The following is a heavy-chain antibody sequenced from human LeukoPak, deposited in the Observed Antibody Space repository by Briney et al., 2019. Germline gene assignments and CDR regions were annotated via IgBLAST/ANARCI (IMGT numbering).Heavy chain of an antibody. D-gene: IGHD6-19*01. J-gene: IGHJ6*02. CDR2: VYYTGST. V-gene: IGHV4-61*05. CDR3: ARRPHTGYSGDWGPHDYYYGMNV. Sequence: TSETESLTCTVSGGSISSGGYYWGRIRQHPGKGLEWIGYVYYTGSTNYNPSLKSRVTISVDTSKNQFSLKLSPVTAADTAVYYCARRPHTGYSGDWGPHDYYYGMNVWGQGTTVTVSS. CDR1: GGSISSGGYY.